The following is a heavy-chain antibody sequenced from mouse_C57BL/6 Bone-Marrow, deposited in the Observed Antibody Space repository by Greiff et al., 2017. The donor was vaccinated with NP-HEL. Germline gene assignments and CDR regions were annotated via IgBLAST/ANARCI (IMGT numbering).Heavy chain of an antibody. CDR2: IYPRDGST. V-gene: IGHV1-85*01. D-gene: IGHD1-1*01. J-gene: IGHJ1*03. CDR3: ARRRDYYGGSYGWYFDV. CDR1: GYTFTSYD. Sequence: QVQLQQSGPELVKPGASVKLSCKASGYTFTSYDINWVKQRPGQGLEWIGWIYPRDGSTKYNEKFKGKATLTVDTSSSTAYMELHSLTSEDSAVYFCARRRDYYGGSYGWYFDVWGTGTTVTVSS.